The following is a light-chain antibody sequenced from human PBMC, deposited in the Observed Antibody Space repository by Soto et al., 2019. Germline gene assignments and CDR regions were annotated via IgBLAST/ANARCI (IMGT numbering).Light chain of an antibody. V-gene: IGKV1-5*01. Sequence: DIQMTQSPSTLSASVGDRVTITCRASQSISSWLAWYQQKPGKAPKLLIYDASSLESGVSSRFSGSGSGTEFTLTISSLQPDDFATYYCQQYNSSLMYTFGQGTKLEIK. CDR3: QQYNSSLMYT. J-gene: IGKJ2*01. CDR1: QSISSW. CDR2: DAS.